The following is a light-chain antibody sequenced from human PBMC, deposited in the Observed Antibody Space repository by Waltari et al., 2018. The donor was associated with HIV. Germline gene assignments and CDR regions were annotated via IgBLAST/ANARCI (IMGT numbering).Light chain of an antibody. V-gene: IGLV3-21*04. CDR2: DDS. Sequence: SYVLTQPPSVSVAPGKTARITCGGNNIGSKSVHWYQQKPGKAPVLVIYDDSDRPSGSPERFSGSKSGNTATLTISRVEAGDEADYYCQVWDSSSDHWVFGGGTKLTVL. J-gene: IGLJ3*02. CDR1: NIGSKS. CDR3: QVWDSSSDHWV.